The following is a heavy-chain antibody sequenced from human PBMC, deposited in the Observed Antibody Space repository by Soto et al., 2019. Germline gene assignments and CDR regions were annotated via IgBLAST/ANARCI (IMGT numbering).Heavy chain of an antibody. V-gene: IGHV4-34*01. D-gene: IGHD3-10*01. Sequence: QVQLQQWGAGLLKPSETLSLTCAVYGGSFSGYYWSWIRQPPGKGREWIGEINHSGSTNYNPSLKSRVTIPVDTSKNQFSLKLSSVTAADTALYYCARGRVRGSRAMRLWGQGTMVTVSS. J-gene: IGHJ3*01. CDR3: ARGRVRGSRAMRL. CDR2: INHSGST. CDR1: GGSFSGYY.